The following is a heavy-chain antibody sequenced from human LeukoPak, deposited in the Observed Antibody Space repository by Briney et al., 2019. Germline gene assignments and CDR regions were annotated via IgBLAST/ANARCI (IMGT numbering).Heavy chain of an antibody. CDR1: GGPLFSSFYY. V-gene: IGHV4-39*01. Sequence: SETLSLTCNVSGGPLFSSFYYWGWIRQPPGKGLEWIGSIYYSGSTYYNPSLKSRVTISMDTSKNQFSLKVSSVTAADTAVYYCATPGIVTTVMYFRYWGQGTLVTVSS. D-gene: IGHD4-11*01. CDR3: ATPGIVTTVMYFRY. J-gene: IGHJ4*02. CDR2: IYYSGST.